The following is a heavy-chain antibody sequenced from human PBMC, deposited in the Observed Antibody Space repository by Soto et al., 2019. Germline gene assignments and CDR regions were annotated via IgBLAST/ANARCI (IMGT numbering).Heavy chain of an antibody. Sequence: QVQLVQSGAEVKESGASVKVSCTASGYTFTNYGVAWVRRAPGQGLEWMGWISGSNGDTKYAQHLQNRVSMTTDTSTNTAYMELRSLRPDDTAMYFCGRGGLAVSGNYDYCGQGTLVTVSS. V-gene: IGHV1-18*01. CDR1: GYTFTNYG. J-gene: IGHJ4*02. CDR3: GRGGLAVSGNYDY. D-gene: IGHD6-19*01. CDR2: ISGSNGDT.